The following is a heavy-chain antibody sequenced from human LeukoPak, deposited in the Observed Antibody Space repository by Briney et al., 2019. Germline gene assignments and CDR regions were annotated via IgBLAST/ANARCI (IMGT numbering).Heavy chain of an antibody. V-gene: IGHV3-7*04. Sequence: GGSLRLSCAVSGFTFRSYWMSWVRQAPGKGLEWVANINQDGSEKDYVDSVKGRFTISRVNAKNSLYLQMNSLRAEDTAVYYCARARGSYDLDYWGQGTLVTVPS. J-gene: IGHJ4*02. D-gene: IGHD1-26*01. CDR1: GFTFRSYW. CDR2: INQDGSEK. CDR3: ARARGSYDLDY.